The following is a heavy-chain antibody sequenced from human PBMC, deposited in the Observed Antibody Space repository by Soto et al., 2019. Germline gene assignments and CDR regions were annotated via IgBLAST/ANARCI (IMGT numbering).Heavy chain of an antibody. D-gene: IGHD1-26*01. CDR2: IYYSGST. CDR1: GGSISSYY. Sequence: SETLSLTCTVSGGSISSYYWSWIRQPPGKGLEWIGYIYYSGSTYYNPSLKSRVTISVDTPKNQFSLKLSSVTAADTAVYYCATDRASSIVGDHPVWGQGTLVTVSS. CDR3: ATDRASSIVGDHPV. J-gene: IGHJ4*02. V-gene: IGHV4-59*12.